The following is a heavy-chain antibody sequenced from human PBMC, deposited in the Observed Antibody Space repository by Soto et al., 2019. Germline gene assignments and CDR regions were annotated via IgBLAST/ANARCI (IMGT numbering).Heavy chain of an antibody. CDR1: GFTFSRYS. J-gene: IGHJ4*02. D-gene: IGHD5-12*01. V-gene: IGHV3-48*02. Sequence: EVQLVESGGGLVQPGGSLRVSCAASGFTFSRYSMNWVRQAPGKGLEWLSYIDSSSKTIYNADSVKGRFIISRDNAKNSLYLQMNSLRDEDTAVYHCARGGVATIFGDSWGQGTLVTVSS. CDR2: IDSSSKTI. CDR3: ARGGVATIFGDS.